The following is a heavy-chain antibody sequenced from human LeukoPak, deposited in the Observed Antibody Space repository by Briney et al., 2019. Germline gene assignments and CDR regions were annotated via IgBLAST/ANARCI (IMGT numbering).Heavy chain of an antibody. J-gene: IGHJ4*02. CDR2: MNPNTGNT. CDR1: GYTFSTFD. V-gene: IGHV1-8*01. CDR3: ARGRCVGSTNCYYFDS. D-gene: IGHD2-2*01. Sequence: ASVKVSCKASGYTFSTFDINWVRQATGQGLEWMGWMNPNTGNTGYAQKFQGRVTITRDTSASTAYMELSSLRSEDTAVYYCARGRCVGSTNCYYFDSWGQGTLVTVSS.